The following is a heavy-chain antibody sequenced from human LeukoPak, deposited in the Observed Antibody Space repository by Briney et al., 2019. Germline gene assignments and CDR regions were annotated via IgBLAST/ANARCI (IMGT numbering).Heavy chain of an antibody. Sequence: SGTLSLTCNVSGGSISSYYWGWIRQPPGKGLEWIGYIYYSGYTNYNPSLKSRVTISIDTSTHQFSLNLTSVTAADTAVYYCARAPSYSNYYYYYGMDVWGQGTTVTVSS. CDR3: ARAPSYSNYYYYYGMDV. CDR1: GGSISSYY. CDR2: IYYSGYT. V-gene: IGHV4-59*01. D-gene: IGHD4-11*01. J-gene: IGHJ6*02.